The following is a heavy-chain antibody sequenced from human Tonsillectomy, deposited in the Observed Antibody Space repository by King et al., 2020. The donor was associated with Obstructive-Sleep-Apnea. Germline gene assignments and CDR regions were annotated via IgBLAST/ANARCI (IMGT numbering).Heavy chain of an antibody. CDR1: GFTFSSYS. V-gene: IGHV3-48*01. CDR2: ISSSSSTI. Sequence: VQLVESGGGLVQPGGSLRLSCAASGFTFSSYSMNWVRQAPGKGLEWVSYISSSSSTIYYADSAKGRFTISRDNAKNSLYLQMNSLRAEDTAVYYCARDRVYGSGSGLDYWGQGTLVTVSS. D-gene: IGHD3-10*01. J-gene: IGHJ4*02. CDR3: ARDRVYGSGSGLDY.